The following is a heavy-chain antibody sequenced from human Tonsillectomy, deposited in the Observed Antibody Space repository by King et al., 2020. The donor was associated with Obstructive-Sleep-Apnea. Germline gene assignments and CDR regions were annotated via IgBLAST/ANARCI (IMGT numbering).Heavy chain of an antibody. CDR1: GGSVSSGSYY. CDR2: IYYSGST. D-gene: IGHD2-15*01. Sequence: QLQESGPGLVKPSETLSLTCTVSGGSVSSGSYYWSWIRQPPGKGLEWIGYIYYSGSTNYNPSLKSRVTISVDTSKNQFSLKLSPVTSADTAVYSCAKEGNYCSGGSCYSVPFDYWGQGTLVTVSS. J-gene: IGHJ4*02. V-gene: IGHV4-61*01. CDR3: AKEGNYCSGGSCYSVPFDY.